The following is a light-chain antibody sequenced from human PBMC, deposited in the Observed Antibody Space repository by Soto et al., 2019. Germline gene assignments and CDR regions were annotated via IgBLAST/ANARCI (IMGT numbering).Light chain of an antibody. CDR2: DAS. CDR1: QSISSW. J-gene: IGKJ2*01. Sequence: DIQMTQSPSTLSASVGDRVTITCRASQSISSWLAWFQQKPGKAPKVLIYDASSLQSGVPSRFSGSGSGTDFPLTTSTLHLDNFETYYCKQYKGYSPSTFGQGTKREIK. V-gene: IGKV1-5*01. CDR3: KQYKGYSPST.